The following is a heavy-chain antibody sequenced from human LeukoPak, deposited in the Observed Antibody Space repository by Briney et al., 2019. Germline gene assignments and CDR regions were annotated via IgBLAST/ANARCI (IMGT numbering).Heavy chain of an antibody. CDR2: ISGSGGST. Sequence: TGGSLRLSCAASGFTFSDDWMTWVRQAPGKGLEWVSAISGSGGSTYYADSVKGRFIISRDNSKNTLYLQMNSLRAEDTAVYYCAKDRRTLDAFDIWGQGTMVTVSS. CDR3: AKDRRTLDAFDI. V-gene: IGHV3-23*01. J-gene: IGHJ3*02. CDR1: GFTFSDDW.